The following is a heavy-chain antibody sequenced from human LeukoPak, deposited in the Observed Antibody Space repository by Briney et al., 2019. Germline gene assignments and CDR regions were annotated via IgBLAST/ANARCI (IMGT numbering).Heavy chain of an antibody. J-gene: IGHJ2*01. CDR2: ISGYNGDT. CDR1: GYTFRNYG. D-gene: IGHD2-15*01. CDR3: ARDRGGYWYFAL. Sequence: ASVKVSCKASGYTFRNYGVNWVRQAPGQGLEGVGWISGYNGDTHYAQKLQDRVTLTIDTSTDTAYMELRSLRSDDTAVYYCARDRGGYWYFALWGRGSLVTVSS. V-gene: IGHV1-18*01.